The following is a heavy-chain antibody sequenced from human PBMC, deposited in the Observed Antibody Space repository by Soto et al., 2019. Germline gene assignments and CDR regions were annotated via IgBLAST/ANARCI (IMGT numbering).Heavy chain of an antibody. J-gene: IGHJ6*03. CDR2: ISSSSSTI. Sequence: GGSLRLSCAASGFTFSSYSMNWVRQAPGKGLEWVSYISSSSSTIYYADSVKGRFTISRDNAKNSLYLQMNSLRDEDTAVYYCARGSCSGGSCYVLEFYYYYYMDVWGQGTTVTVSS. CDR3: ARGSCSGGSCYVLEFYYYYYMDV. D-gene: IGHD2-15*01. CDR1: GFTFSSYS. V-gene: IGHV3-48*02.